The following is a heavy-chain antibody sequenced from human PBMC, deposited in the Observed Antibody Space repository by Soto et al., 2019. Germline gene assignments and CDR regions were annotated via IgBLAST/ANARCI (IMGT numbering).Heavy chain of an antibody. V-gene: IGHV3-23*05. D-gene: IGHD1-26*01. J-gene: IGHJ6*02. CDR3: TKWDEYADV. CDR1: GFAFGTYG. Sequence: GGSLRLSCAASGFAFGTYGTTWLRQAPGRGLEWGSGSDANSGKIFYADSVRGRFIISRDNSKSMLYLQMNSLRDEDTAIYYCTKWDEYADVWGQGTTVTVSS. CDR2: SDANSGKI.